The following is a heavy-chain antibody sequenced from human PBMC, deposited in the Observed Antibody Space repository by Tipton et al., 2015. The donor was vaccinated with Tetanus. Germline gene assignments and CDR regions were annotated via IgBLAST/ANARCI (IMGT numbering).Heavy chain of an antibody. J-gene: IGHJ6*02. CDR3: ARDRGDYIYYGMDV. CDR2: IDPNSGGT. CDR1: GYTFTGYY. V-gene: IGHV1-2*02. D-gene: IGHD3-22*01. Sequence: QLVQSGAEVKKPGASVKVSCKASGYTFTGYYIYWVRQAPGQGLEWMGWIDPNSGGTVYAQKFQGRVTMTRDTSISTAYMERGSLRSDDTAVYYCARDRGDYIYYGMDVWGPGTTVTVS.